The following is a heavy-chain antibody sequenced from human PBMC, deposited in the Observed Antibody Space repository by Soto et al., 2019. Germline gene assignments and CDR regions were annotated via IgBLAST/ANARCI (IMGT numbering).Heavy chain of an antibody. CDR3: ASTIAVAVSPIDY. V-gene: IGHV1-69*02. Sequence: SVKVSCKASGGTFSSYTISWVRQAPGQGLEWMGRIIPILGIANYAQKFQGRVTITADKSTSTAYMELSSLRSEDTAVYYCASTIAVAVSPIDYWGQGTLVTVSS. CDR1: GGTFSSYT. CDR2: IIPILGIA. D-gene: IGHD6-19*01. J-gene: IGHJ4*02.